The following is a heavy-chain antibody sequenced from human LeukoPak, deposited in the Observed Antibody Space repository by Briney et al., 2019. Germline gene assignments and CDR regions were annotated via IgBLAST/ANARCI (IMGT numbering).Heavy chain of an antibody. V-gene: IGHV1-46*01. J-gene: IGHJ4*02. D-gene: IGHD6-6*01. CDR3: ARTAARRFDY. CDR1: GYTFINHY. Sequence: ASVKVSCKASGYTFINHYIHWVRQAPGQGLEWMGIINPTGGSTTYAQKFQGRVTMTRDTSTSTVYMELSSLRSDDTAVYYCARTAARRFDYWGQGTLVTVSS. CDR2: INPTGGST.